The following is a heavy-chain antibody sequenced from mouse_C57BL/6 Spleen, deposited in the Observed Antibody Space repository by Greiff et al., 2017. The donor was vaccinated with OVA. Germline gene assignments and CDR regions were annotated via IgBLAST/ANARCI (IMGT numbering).Heavy chain of an antibody. Sequence: VQLQQSGAELVKPGASVKISCKASGYAFSSYWMNWVKQRPGKGLEWIGQIYPGDGDTNYNGKFKGKATLTADKSSSTAYMQLSSLTSEDSAVYFCARSGYCGRYAMDYWGQGTSVTVSS. CDR1: GYAFSSYW. CDR2: IYPGDGDT. CDR3: ARSGYCGRYAMDY. J-gene: IGHJ4*01. D-gene: IGHD3-1*01. V-gene: IGHV1-80*01.